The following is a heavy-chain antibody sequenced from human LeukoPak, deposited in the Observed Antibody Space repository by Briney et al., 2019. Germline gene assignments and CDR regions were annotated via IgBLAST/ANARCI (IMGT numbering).Heavy chain of an antibody. D-gene: IGHD3-10*01. V-gene: IGHV3-23*01. J-gene: IGHJ4*02. CDR2: ISGSGGST. Sequence: PGGSLRLSCAASGFTFSSYAMSWVRQAPGKGLEWVSAISGSGGSTYYADSVKGRFTISRDNSKNTLYLQMNSLRAEDTAVYYCAKDFDYYGSGSYYALFDYWGQGTLVTGSS. CDR3: AKDFDYYGSGSYYALFDY. CDR1: GFTFSSYA.